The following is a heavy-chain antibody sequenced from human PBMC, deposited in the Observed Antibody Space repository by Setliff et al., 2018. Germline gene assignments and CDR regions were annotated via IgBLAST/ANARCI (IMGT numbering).Heavy chain of an antibody. J-gene: IGHJ4*02. V-gene: IGHV4-39*07. CDR3: ARGSVDIPFDY. D-gene: IGHD5-12*01. CDR2: INYSGST. CDR1: GGSISSSSYY. Sequence: SETLSLTCTVSGGSISSSSYYWGWIRQPPGKGLEWVGSINYSGSTYYNPSLKSRVTISVDTAKNQFSLKLSSVTAADTAVYYCARGSVDIPFDYWGQGTLVTVSS.